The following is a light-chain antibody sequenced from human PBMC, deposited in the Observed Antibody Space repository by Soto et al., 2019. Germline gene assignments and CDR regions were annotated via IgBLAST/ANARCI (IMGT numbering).Light chain of an antibody. CDR1: QSVSTN. V-gene: IGKV3-15*01. CDR2: GAS. CDR3: QQYNDWPPEIT. Sequence: EIVMTQSPATLSVSPGERATLSCRASQSVSTNLVWYQQKPGQAPRLLIYGASTRATGIPARFSGSGSGTEFTLTISSLQSEDFAVYYCQQYNDWPPEITFGPGTKVDIK. J-gene: IGKJ3*01.